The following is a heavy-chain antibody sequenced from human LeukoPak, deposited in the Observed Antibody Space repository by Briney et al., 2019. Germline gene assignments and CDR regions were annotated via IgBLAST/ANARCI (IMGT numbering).Heavy chain of an antibody. D-gene: IGHD3-22*01. V-gene: IGHV3-30*18. CDR2: ISYDRSNK. Sequence: GGSLRLSCAASGFTVSSNYMNWVRQAPGKGLEWVAVISYDRSNKYYADSVKGRFTISRDNSKNTLYLQMNSLRAEDTAVYYCAKDRRYYDSSGYPGYWGQGTLVTVSS. CDR1: GFTVSSNY. J-gene: IGHJ4*02. CDR3: AKDRRYYDSSGYPGY.